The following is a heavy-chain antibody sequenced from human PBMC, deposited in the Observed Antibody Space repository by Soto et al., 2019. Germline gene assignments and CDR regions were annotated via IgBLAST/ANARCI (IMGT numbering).Heavy chain of an antibody. CDR1: GFTFSSYA. CDR2: ISGSGGST. Sequence: PGGSLRLSCAASGFTFSSYAMSWVRQAPGKGLEWVSAISGSGGSTYYADSVKGRFTISRDNSKNTLYLQMNSLRAEDTAVYYCANKPRYSSGWYAGVGYWGQGTLVTVSS. V-gene: IGHV3-23*01. D-gene: IGHD6-19*01. J-gene: IGHJ4*02. CDR3: ANKPRYSSGWYAGVGY.